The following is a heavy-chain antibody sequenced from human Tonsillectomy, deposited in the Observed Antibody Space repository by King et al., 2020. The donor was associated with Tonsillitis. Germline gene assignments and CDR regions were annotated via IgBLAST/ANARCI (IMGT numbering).Heavy chain of an antibody. Sequence: VQLVQSGGGVVQPGRSLRLSCAASGFTFSSYGMHWVRQAPGKGLEWVAVIWYDGSDKYYADSLQGRFTISRDNYKNTLYLQMNRLRDDDTAVYYCARGIFGDYSNYPPAFFESWGQGTLVTVSS. D-gene: IGHD4-11*01. CDR2: IWYDGSDK. J-gene: IGHJ4*02. CDR1: GFTFSSYG. V-gene: IGHV3-33*01. CDR3: ARGIFGDYSNYPPAFFES.